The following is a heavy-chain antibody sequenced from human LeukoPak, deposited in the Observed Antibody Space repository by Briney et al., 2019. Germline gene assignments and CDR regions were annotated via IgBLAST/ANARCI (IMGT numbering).Heavy chain of an antibody. V-gene: IGHV4-39*01. J-gene: IGHJ4*02. Sequence: SETLSLTCTVSGGSIRSSSYYWGWIRQPPGKGLEWIGSIYFTGSAYYSPSLKSRVIMPVYTSKNQVSLKLNSVTAADTAVYYCARHKVPGDCSSTSCYYFDYWGQGTLVTVSS. CDR2: IYFTGSA. CDR1: GGSIRSSSYY. D-gene: IGHD2-2*01. CDR3: ARHKVPGDCSSTSCYYFDY.